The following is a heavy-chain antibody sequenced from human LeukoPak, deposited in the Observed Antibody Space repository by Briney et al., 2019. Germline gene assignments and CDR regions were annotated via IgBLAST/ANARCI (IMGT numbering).Heavy chain of an antibody. J-gene: IGHJ5*02. Sequence: PGGSLRLSCAASGFRFSDFTMTWVRQAPGKGPEWVSAIGGRGTSTYYADSLGGRFTISRDNSKDMLYLQMSSLKVEDTATYYCGKEGGAWGQGTKVTVSS. CDR2: IGGRGTST. CDR1: GFRFSDFT. D-gene: IGHD3-16*01. CDR3: GKEGGA. V-gene: IGHV3-23*01.